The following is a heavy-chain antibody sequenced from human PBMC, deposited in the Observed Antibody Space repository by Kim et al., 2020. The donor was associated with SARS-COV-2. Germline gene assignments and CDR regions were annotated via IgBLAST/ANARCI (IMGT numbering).Heavy chain of an antibody. V-gene: IGHV3-49*04. D-gene: IGHD4-17*01. CDR1: RFSFGDYT. CDR2: IRSKSHGGST. Sequence: GGSLRLSCRGSRFSFGDYTMAWVRQAPGEGLEWVGLIRSKSHGGSTEYAVSGRGRFTMSRDDSKSIVHLQMTSLKTEDTAVYYCTRATTVVSLPDSWGQGTLVTVSS. CDR3: TRATTVVSLPDS. J-gene: IGHJ5*01.